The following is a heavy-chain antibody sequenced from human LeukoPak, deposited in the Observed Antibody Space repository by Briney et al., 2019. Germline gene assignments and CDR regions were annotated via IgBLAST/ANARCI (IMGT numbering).Heavy chain of an antibody. D-gene: IGHD1-26*01. CDR2: LNPDNFDT. CDR1: GYTFTGYY. V-gene: IGHV1-2*06. CDR3: ARDRGGSYVDY. J-gene: IGHJ4*02. Sequence: ASVKVSCKASGYTFTGYYIHWVRQAPGHGLEWMGRLNPDNFDTNYAQRFQGRVTMTRDTSIRTVYMESSSLRSDDTAIYYCARDRGGSYVDYWGQGTLVTVSS.